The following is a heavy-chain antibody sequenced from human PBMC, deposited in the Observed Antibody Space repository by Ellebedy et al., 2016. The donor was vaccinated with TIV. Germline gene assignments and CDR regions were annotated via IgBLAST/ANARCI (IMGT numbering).Heavy chain of an antibody. Sequence: SQTLSLTCAISGDSVSSNSAACNWLSQSPSRGFEWLGRTYYRSQWYNDYVVSVRSRITSNPDTSKNQFSLQLKSVTPEDTAVYYCTRGYGRGLDVWGHGTTVTVSS. J-gene: IGHJ6*02. CDR1: GDSVSSNSAA. CDR2: TYYRSQWYN. CDR3: TRGYGRGLDV. D-gene: IGHD3-16*01. V-gene: IGHV6-1*01.